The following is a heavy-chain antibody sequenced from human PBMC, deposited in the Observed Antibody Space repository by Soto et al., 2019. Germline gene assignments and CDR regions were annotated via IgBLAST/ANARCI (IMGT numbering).Heavy chain of an antibody. J-gene: IGHJ4*02. D-gene: IGHD2-21*02. CDR1: GDTFTNYY. V-gene: IGHV1-46*01. CDR2: VNPSGGHT. CDR3: ARGGHVVVVTAAFEY. Sequence: ASVKVSCKASGDTFTNYYIHWVRLAPGQGLEWMGTVNPSGGHTTYSQNFLGRVTMTRDTSTSTLYMELTSLTSDDTAVYYCARGGHVVVVTAAFEYWGQGTLVTVSS.